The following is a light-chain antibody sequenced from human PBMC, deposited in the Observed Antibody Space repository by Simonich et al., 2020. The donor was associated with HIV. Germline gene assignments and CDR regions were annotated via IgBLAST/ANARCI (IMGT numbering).Light chain of an antibody. V-gene: IGLV2-23*02. CDR2: EVS. J-gene: IGLJ3*02. Sequence: QSALTQPASVYGSPGQSITISCTGTSSDFGLNNLVSWYQQHPGKAPKLRIYEVSNRPSWVSNRSPGSRSGNTASLTLSGLQAEYEADYYCCSYAGSSTYWVFGGGTKLTVL. CDR1: SSDFGLNNL. CDR3: CSYAGSSTYWV.